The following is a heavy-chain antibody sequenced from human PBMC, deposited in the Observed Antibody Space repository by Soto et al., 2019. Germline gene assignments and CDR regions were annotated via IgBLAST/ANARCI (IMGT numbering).Heavy chain of an antibody. Sequence: ASVKVSCKASGYTFTSYYVHWVRQAPGQGLEWMGIINPSGGSTSYAQKFQGRVTMTRDTSTSTVYMELSSLRSEDTAVYYCAREEQRLPKEGWFDPWGQGTQVTVSS. V-gene: IGHV1-46*03. CDR2: INPSGGST. J-gene: IGHJ5*02. D-gene: IGHD6-25*01. CDR1: GYTFTSYY. CDR3: AREEQRLPKEGWFDP.